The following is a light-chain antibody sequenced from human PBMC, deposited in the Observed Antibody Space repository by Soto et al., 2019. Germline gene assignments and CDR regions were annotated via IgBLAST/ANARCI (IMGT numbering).Light chain of an antibody. CDR1: QGISGW. V-gene: IGKV1-5*01. J-gene: IGKJ1*01. CDR3: QQYDSFSVWT. Sequence: DIQMTQSHSTLSASVGDRVTITCRASQGISGWLAWYQQKAGKAPRLLIFDASSLMSGVPSRFSGSGYGTEFTLTINRLQPDDSATYYCQQYDSFSVWTFGQGTKVDIK. CDR2: DAS.